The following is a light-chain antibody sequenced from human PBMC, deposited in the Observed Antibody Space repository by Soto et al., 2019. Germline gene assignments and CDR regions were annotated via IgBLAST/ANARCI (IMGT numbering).Light chain of an antibody. CDR1: QGISSY. CDR2: AAS. CDR3: QQLNSSPLT. Sequence: DIQLTQSPSFLSASVGDIVTITCRASQGISSYLAWYQQKPGKATKLLIYAASTLQSGVPSRCSGSGSGTEFTLTISRLQHEDFATCYCQQLNSSPLTFGPGTKGVI. V-gene: IGKV1-9*01. J-gene: IGKJ3*01.